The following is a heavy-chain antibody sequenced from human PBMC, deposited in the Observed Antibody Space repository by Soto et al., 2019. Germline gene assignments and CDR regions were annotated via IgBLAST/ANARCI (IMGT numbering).Heavy chain of an antibody. CDR1: GFSLSNDRMG. CDR2: IFSTDEK. D-gene: IGHD5-12*01. J-gene: IGHJ4*02. CDR3: ARIRMATITLFAY. Sequence: QVTLKESGPVLVKPTETLTLTCTVSGFSLSNDRMGVSWLRQPPGKALEWLAHIFSTDEKSYSTSLKSRLTISKDTSKSQVVLTMTNMDPVDTATYYCARIRMATITLFAYWGQGTLVTVSS. V-gene: IGHV2-26*01.